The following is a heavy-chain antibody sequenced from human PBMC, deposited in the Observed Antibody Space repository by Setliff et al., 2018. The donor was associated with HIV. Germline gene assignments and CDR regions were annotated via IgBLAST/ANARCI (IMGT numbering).Heavy chain of an antibody. Sequence: PSQTLSLTCAVSGYSISRGYFWVWVRQPPGKGLEWIGTMYNAGRISYNPSLRSRVTFSVDTSKNQFSLNLRSVTAADTAVYYCARPGSSSYYYALDVWGRGTTVTVSS. J-gene: IGHJ6*02. CDR1: GYSISRGYF. CDR2: MYNAGRI. V-gene: IGHV4-38-2*01. CDR3: ARPGSSSYYYALDV. D-gene: IGHD3-10*01.